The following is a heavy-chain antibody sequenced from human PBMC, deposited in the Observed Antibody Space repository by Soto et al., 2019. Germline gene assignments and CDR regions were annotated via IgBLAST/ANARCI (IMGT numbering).Heavy chain of an antibody. J-gene: IGHJ4*02. CDR2: IHYSGTA. V-gene: IGHV4-59*08. D-gene: IGHD2-21*01. Sequence: QVHLQESGPGLVRPSETLSLTCTVSGDSVSNHFWSWIRQPPGKGLEWIAFIHYSGTANYNPSLRSRVTTSVDTPKNQFSLRLTSVTAADTAVYYCARHPRTSGGERTFDYWGQGTMVAVSS. CDR3: ARHPRTSGGERTFDY. CDR1: GDSVSNHF.